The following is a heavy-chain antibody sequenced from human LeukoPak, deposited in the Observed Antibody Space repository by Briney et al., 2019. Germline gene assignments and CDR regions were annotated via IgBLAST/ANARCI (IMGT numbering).Heavy chain of an antibody. J-gene: IGHJ4*02. CDR2: IRSSSSYI. Sequence: GGSLRLSCAASGFTFSSYSMNWVRQAPGKGLEWVSSIRSSSSYIYYADSVKGRFPISRDNAKNSLYLQMNSLRAEDTAVYYCARDAGNSSGWNDFDYWGQGTLVTVSS. D-gene: IGHD6-19*01. CDR3: ARDAGNSSGWNDFDY. CDR1: GFTFSSYS. V-gene: IGHV3-21*01.